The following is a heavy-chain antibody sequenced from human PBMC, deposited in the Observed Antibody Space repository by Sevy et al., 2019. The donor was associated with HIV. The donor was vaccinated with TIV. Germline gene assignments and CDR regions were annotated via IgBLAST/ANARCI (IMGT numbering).Heavy chain of an antibody. J-gene: IGHJ4*02. CDR2: INGSGAGT. CDR3: AKKGGLGGTYGFDY. Sequence: GGSLRLSCAASGFTFSTYTLTWVRQAPGKGLEWVSEINGSGAGTFYADSVKGRFTISRDNSDNTVYLQMNSLRVEDTAIYYCAKKGGLGGTYGFDYWGQGILVTVSS. V-gene: IGHV3-23*01. D-gene: IGHD3-16*01. CDR1: GFTFSTYT.